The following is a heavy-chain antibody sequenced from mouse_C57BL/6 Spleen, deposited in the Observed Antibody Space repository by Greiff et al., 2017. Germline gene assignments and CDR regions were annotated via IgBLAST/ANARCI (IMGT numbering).Heavy chain of an antibody. CDR2: INPSSGYT. J-gene: IGHJ1*03. CDR1: GYTFTSYW. V-gene: IGHV1-7*01. CDR3: ASKTTEWYFDV. D-gene: IGHD2-12*01. Sequence: QVQLQQSGAELAKPGASVKLSCKASGYTFTSYWMHWVKQRPGQGLEWIGYINPSSGYTKYNQKFKDKATLTEDKSSSTAYMQLSSLTYEDSAVYYCASKTTEWYFDVWGTGTTVTVSS.